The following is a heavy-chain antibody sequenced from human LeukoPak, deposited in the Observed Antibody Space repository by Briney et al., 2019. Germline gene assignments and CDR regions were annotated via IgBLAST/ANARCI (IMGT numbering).Heavy chain of an antibody. CDR2: IYTSGST. D-gene: IGHD3-9*01. CDR1: GGSISSYY. V-gene: IGHV4-4*07. Sequence: SSETLSLTCTVSGGSISSYYWSWIRQPAGKGLEWIGRIYTSGSTNYNPSLKSRVTMSVDTSKNQFSLKLSSVTAADTAVYYCARTTLLYSDWSPDAFDIWGQGTMVTVSS. J-gene: IGHJ3*02. CDR3: ARTTLLYSDWSPDAFDI.